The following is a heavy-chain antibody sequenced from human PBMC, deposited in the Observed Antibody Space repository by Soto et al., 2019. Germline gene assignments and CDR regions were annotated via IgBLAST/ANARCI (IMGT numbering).Heavy chain of an antibody. Sequence: QVQLVESGGGVVQPGRSLRLSCAASGFTFSSYAMHWVRQAPGKGLEWVAVISYDGSNKYYADSMKGRFTISRDNSKNTLYLQMNSLRAEDTAVYYCAKMIVVDYWGQGTLVTVSS. D-gene: IGHD3-22*01. V-gene: IGHV3-30-3*02. J-gene: IGHJ4*02. CDR1: GFTFSSYA. CDR3: AKMIVVDY. CDR2: ISYDGSNK.